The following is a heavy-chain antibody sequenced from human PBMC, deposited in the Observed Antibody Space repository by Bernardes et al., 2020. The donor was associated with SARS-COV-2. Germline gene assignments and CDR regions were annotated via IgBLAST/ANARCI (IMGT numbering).Heavy chain of an antibody. Sequence: GSLRLSCTASGFTFSSFSISWIRQAPGKGLEWVSTISGSGDGTYYADSVKGRFTVSRDNSKSTVYLQVNRVRADDAAIYYCARAGRYDYVWGTYRPYYFDSWGRGTPVTVSS. J-gene: IGHJ4*02. CDR2: ISGSGDGT. CDR3: ARAGRYDYVWGTYRPYYFDS. D-gene: IGHD3-16*02. CDR1: GFTFSSFS. V-gene: IGHV3-23*01.